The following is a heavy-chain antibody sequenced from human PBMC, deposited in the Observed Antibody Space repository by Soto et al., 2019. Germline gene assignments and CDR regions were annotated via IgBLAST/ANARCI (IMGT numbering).Heavy chain of an antibody. CDR3: AKAPSPLGHPSPARHFDY. CDR2: ISGSGGST. Sequence: GGSQRLSCTASGFTFRSYAMSWVRQAPGKGLEWVSAISGSGGSTYYADSVKGRFTISRDNSKNTLYLQMNSLRAEDTAVYYCAKAPSPLGHPSPARHFDYWGQGTLVTVSS. CDR1: GFTFRSYA. V-gene: IGHV3-23*01. J-gene: IGHJ4*02. D-gene: IGHD7-27*01.